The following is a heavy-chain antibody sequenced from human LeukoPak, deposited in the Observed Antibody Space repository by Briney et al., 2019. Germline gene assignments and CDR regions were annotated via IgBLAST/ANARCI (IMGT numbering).Heavy chain of an antibody. J-gene: IGHJ4*02. CDR1: GVTFSSYE. Sequence: PGGSLRLSCAASGVTFSSYEMNWVRQAPGQGLEWVSYISSSGSTIYYADSVKGRFTISRDNAKNSLYLQMNSLRAEDTAIYYCARGAATNLWPSDYWGQGTLVTVSS. CDR2: ISSSGSTI. CDR3: ARGAATNLWPSDY. D-gene: IGHD3-10*01. V-gene: IGHV3-48*03.